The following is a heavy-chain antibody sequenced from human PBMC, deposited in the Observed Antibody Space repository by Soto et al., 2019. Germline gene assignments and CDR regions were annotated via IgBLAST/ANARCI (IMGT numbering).Heavy chain of an antibody. CDR3: ARRLNLNCDY. CDR1: GYMFTTRW. CDR2: IFPADSDV. D-gene: IGHD1-1*01. J-gene: IGHJ4*02. Sequence: GASLKISCNGSGYMFTTRWIAWVRQKPGKGLELMGVIFPADSDVRYSPSFQGQVTISADKSVDTAYLQWNSLKASDTAIYYCARRLNLNCDYEGQGTRVTVSS. V-gene: IGHV5-51*01.